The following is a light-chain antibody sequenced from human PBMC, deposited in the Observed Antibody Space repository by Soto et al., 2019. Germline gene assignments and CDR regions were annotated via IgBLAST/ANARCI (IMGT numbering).Light chain of an antibody. CDR2: GAS. CDR3: QQRSNWPPRLT. V-gene: IGKV3-11*01. Sequence: IVMTQSPATLSVSPGERATLSCRASQSVSSNLAWYQQKPGQAPRLLIYGASNRATGIPARFSGSGSGTDFTLTISSLEPEDFAVYYCQQRSNWPPRLTFGGGTKVDIK. J-gene: IGKJ4*01. CDR1: QSVSSN.